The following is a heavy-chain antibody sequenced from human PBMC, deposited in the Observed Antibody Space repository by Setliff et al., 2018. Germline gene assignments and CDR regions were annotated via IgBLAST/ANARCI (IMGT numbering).Heavy chain of an antibody. V-gene: IGHV3-21*01. D-gene: IGHD2-21*01. J-gene: IGHJ4*02. CDR2: ISIRSDYI. Sequence: GGSLRLSCEGSGFGFSSYTMNWVRQTPGGGLEWVSSISIRSDYINYADSVKGRFVISRDNANNSLFLQMNGLRAEDTAVYYCASSFTRHMGAADYWGQGTLVTVSS. CDR3: ASSFTRHMGAADY. CDR1: GFGFSSYT.